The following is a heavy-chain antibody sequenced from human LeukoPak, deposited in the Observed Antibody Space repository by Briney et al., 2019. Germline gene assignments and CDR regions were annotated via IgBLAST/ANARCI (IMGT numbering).Heavy chain of an antibody. CDR3: ARDRFSGSFSGFDY. D-gene: IGHD1-26*01. CDR1: GVSFSPDY. V-gene: IGHV4-4*07. Sequence: PSETLSLTCTVSGVSFSPDYWSWIRQPAGQGLGWIGRIYTSGSSNYNPSLKSRATMSVDTSKNQISLKLTSVTAADTAVYYCARDRFSGSFSGFDYWGQGALVTVSS. CDR2: IYTSGSS. J-gene: IGHJ4*02.